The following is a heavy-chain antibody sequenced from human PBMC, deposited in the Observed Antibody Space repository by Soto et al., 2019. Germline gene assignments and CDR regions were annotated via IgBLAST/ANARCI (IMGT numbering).Heavy chain of an antibody. Sequence: GGSLRLSCAASGFTFSSYSMNWVRQAPGKGLEWVSYISSSSSTIYYADSVKGRFTISRDNAKNSLYLQMNSLRAEDTAVYYCHWSETATALNFDYWGQGTLVTVSS. D-gene: IGHD3-3*01. CDR3: HWSETATALNFDY. J-gene: IGHJ4*02. CDR1: GFTFSSYS. V-gene: IGHV3-48*01. CDR2: ISSSSSTI.